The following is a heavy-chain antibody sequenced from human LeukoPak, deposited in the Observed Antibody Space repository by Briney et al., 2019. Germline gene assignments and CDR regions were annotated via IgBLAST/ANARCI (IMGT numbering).Heavy chain of an antibody. CDR3: AKFGNSYSGIAEAGLNFDY. V-gene: IGHV3-23*01. CDR2: ISGSGGST. CDR1: GFTFSSYA. D-gene: IGHD6-19*01. J-gene: IGHJ4*02. Sequence: GGSLRLSCAASGFTFSSYAMSWVRQAPGKGLEWVSAISGSGGSTYYADSVKGRFTISRDNSKNTLYLQMNSLRAEDTAVYYCAKFGNSYSGIAEAGLNFDYWGQGTLVTVSS.